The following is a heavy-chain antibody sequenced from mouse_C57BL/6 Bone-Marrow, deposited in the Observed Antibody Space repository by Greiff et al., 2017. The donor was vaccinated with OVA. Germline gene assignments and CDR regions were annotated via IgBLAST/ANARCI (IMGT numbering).Heavy chain of an antibody. J-gene: IGHJ3*01. V-gene: IGHV1-54*01. CDR3: ARWGSTMVTRFAY. CDR2: INPGSGGT. CDR1: GYAFTNYL. Sequence: QVHVKQSGAELVRPGTSVKVSCKASGYAFTNYLIEWVKQRPGQGLEWIGVINPGSGGTNYNEKFKGKATLTADKSSSTAYMQLSSLTSEDSAVYFCARWGSTMVTRFAYWGQGTLVTVSA. D-gene: IGHD2-2*01.